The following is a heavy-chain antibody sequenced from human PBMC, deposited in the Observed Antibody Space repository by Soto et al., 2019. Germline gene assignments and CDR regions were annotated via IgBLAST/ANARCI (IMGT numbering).Heavy chain of an antibody. CDR1: GGSISSYY. CDR3: AKLYYANSFDP. V-gene: IGHV4-59*08. CDR2: IYYSGST. Sequence: SETLSLTCTVSGGSISSYYWSWIRQPPGKGLEWIGYIYYSGSTNYYPSLKSRVTISVDTSKNRFSLDLSSVTAADTAVYYCAKLYYANSFDPWGQGTLVTVS. J-gene: IGHJ5*02. D-gene: IGHD2-8*01.